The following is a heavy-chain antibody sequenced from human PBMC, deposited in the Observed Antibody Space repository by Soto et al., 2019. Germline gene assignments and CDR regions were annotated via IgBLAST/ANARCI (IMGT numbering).Heavy chain of an antibody. V-gene: IGHV1-18*01. Sequence: QVHLVQSGAELKKPGASVKVSCKASGYSFTSYGISWVRQAPGQGLQWMGRISTFNGDTNYAQNVQGRVTMTTDTSTTTTYIELRSLRSDDTAVYYCARDSPQYGMDVWGQGTTVTVSS. CDR1: GYSFTSYG. CDR3: ARDSPQYGMDV. J-gene: IGHJ6*02. CDR2: ISTFNGDT.